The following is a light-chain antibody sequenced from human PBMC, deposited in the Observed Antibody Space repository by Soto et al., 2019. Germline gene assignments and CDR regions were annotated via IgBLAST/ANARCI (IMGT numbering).Light chain of an antibody. Sequence: DIQMTQSPSTLSASVGDRVTITCRASQGISSWLAWYQQKPGKAPKLLIYKASSLESGVPSRFSGSGSGTEFTLTISSLQPDDFATYYCQQYNSYSWTFGQGTTVEIK. CDR3: QQYNSYSWT. CDR2: KAS. V-gene: IGKV1-5*03. CDR1: QGISSW. J-gene: IGKJ1*01.